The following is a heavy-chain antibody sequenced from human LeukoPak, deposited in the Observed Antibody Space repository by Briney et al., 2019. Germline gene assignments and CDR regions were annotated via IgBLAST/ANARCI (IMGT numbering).Heavy chain of an antibody. CDR3: AELGITMIGGV. CDR1: GFTVRSNY. Sequence: GGSLRLSCAASGFTVRSNYMSRVRQAPGKGLEWVSYISSSGSTIYYADSVKGRFTISRDNAKNSLYLQMNSLGAEDTAVYYCAELGITMIGGVWGKGTTVTISS. D-gene: IGHD3-10*02. J-gene: IGHJ6*04. CDR2: ISSSGSTI. V-gene: IGHV3-11*04.